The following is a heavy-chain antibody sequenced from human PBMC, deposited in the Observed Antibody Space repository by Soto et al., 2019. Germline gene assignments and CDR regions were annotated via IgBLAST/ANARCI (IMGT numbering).Heavy chain of an antibody. CDR2: ISSSSSYI. D-gene: IGHD6-13*01. CDR3: ARGVGSSSWYPCYYGMDV. Sequence: EVQLVESGGGLVKPGGSLRLSCAASGFTFSSYSMNWVRQAPGKGLEWVSSISSSSSYIYYADSVKGRFTISRDNAKNSLYLQMNSLRAEDTGVYYCARGVGSSSWYPCYYGMDVWGQWTTVTVSS. J-gene: IGHJ6*02. CDR1: GFTFSSYS. V-gene: IGHV3-21*01.